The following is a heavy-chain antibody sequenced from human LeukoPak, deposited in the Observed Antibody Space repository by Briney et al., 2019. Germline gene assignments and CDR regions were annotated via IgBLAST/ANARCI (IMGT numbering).Heavy chain of an antibody. V-gene: IGHV3-30*02. CDR1: GFTFSSYV. J-gene: IGHJ4*02. D-gene: IGHD3-10*01. CDR3: AKEYPLWFGDV. CDR2: IGYDGSNK. Sequence: GGSLRLSCAASGFTFSSYVMHWVRQAPGKGLEWLAFIGYDGSNKYYADSVKGRVTISREKSKKTLYLQMHSLRAEDTAVYYCAKEYPLWFGDVRGQGTLVTVSS.